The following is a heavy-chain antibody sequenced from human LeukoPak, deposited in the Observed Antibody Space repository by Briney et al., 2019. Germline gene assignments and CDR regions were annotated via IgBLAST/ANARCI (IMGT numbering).Heavy chain of an antibody. CDR1: GFTFDYSR. J-gene: IGHJ4*02. Sequence: GGSLRLSCAASGFTFDYSRMSWVRQAPGKGLEWISGIIWSGGSRGYADSVKGRFTISSDNAKISLYVQMNSLRAEDTALYYCARDDYGSGSWSDFCGQGTLVTVSS. D-gene: IGHD3-10*01. CDR3: ARDDYGSGSWSDF. V-gene: IGHV3-20*04. CDR2: IIWSGGSR.